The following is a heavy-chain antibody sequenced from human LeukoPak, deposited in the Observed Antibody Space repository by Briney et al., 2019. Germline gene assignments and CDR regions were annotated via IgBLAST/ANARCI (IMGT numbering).Heavy chain of an antibody. CDR2: ISSSSSYI. CDR1: GFTFSSYS. V-gene: IGHV3-21*01. J-gene: IGHJ3*02. D-gene: IGHD5-18*01. Sequence: GGSLRLSCAASGFTFSSYSMNWVRQAPGKGLEWVSSISSSSSYIYYADSVKGRFTISRDNAKNSLYLQMNSLRAEDTAVYYCAREGGILLWSFDIWGQGTMVTVSS. CDR3: AREGGILLWSFDI.